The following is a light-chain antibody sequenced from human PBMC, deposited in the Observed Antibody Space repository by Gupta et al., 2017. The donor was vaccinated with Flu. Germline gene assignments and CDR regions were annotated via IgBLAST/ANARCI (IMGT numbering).Light chain of an antibody. V-gene: IGKV3-20*01. CDR1: QTVSTSY. CDR3: HHDANSQA. J-gene: IGKJ1*01. Sequence: PGTLSWSPGERATLSFLSSQTVSTSYVESYQQLPGLAPRLLIYGASNWASGIPDRFGGRGYETDFTLTSSIREDEDFAVYYLHHDANSQAFGQGTKVGIK. CDR2: GAS.